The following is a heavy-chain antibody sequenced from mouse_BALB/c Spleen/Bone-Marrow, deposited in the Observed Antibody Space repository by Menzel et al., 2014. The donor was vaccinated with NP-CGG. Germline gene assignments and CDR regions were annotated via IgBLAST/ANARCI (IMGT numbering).Heavy chain of an antibody. CDR2: INPGSGGT. V-gene: IGHV1-54*01. D-gene: IGHD4-1*01. J-gene: IGHJ2*01. CDR1: GYAFTNYL. Sequence: VKLQESGAELVRPGTSVKVSCKASGYAFTNYLIEWVKQRPGQGLEWIGVINPGSGGTNYNEKFKGKATQTADKSSSTAYMQLSSLTSDDSAVYFCARRELGEFDYWGQGTTLTVSS. CDR3: ARRELGEFDY.